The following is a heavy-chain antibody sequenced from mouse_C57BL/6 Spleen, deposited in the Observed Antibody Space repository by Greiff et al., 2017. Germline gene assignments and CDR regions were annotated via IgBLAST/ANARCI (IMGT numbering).Heavy chain of an antibody. V-gene: IGHV1-15*01. J-gene: IGHJ3*01. Sequence: VKLMESGAELVRPGASVTLSCKASGYTFTDYEMHWVKQTPVHGLEWIGAIDPETGGTAYNQKFKGKAILTADKSSSTAYMELRSLTSEDSAVYYCTRPLDGYYGGAWFAYWGQGTLVTVSA. CDR2: IDPETGGT. CDR3: TRPLDGYYGGAWFAY. CDR1: GYTFTDYE. D-gene: IGHD2-3*01.